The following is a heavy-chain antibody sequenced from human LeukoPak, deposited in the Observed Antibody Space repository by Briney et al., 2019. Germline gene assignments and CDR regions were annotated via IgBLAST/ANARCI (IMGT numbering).Heavy chain of an antibody. CDR2: ISGDGGST. D-gene: IGHD3-22*01. Sequence: TGGSLRLSCAASGFTFDDYAMHWVRQAPGKGLEWVSLISGDGGSTYYADSMKGRFTISRDNSKNSLYLQMNSLRTEDTALYYCAKDPRGNYYDRALGYWGQGTLVTVSS. J-gene: IGHJ4*02. V-gene: IGHV3-43*02. CDR3: AKDPRGNYYDRALGY. CDR1: GFTFDDYA.